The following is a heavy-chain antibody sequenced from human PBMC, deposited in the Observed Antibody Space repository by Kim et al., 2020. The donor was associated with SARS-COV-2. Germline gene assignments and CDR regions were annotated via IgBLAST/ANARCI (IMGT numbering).Heavy chain of an antibody. CDR3: ANGLRDGHNYVVY. Sequence: WGSLRLSCAASGFKFSSYAMTWVRQAPGKGLEWVSVISGSDGSTYYADSVKGRFTIARDNSKNTLYLQMNSLRAEDTAVYFCANGLRDGHNYVVYWGQVT. D-gene: IGHD5-12*01. J-gene: IGHJ4*02. CDR2: ISGSDGST. V-gene: IGHV3-23*01. CDR1: GFKFSSYA.